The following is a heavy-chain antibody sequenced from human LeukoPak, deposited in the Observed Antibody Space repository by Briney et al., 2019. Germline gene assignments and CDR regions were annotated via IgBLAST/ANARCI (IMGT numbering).Heavy chain of an antibody. CDR1: GFTFGDYG. Sequence: GRSLRLSCTASGFTFGDYGMSWVRQAPGKGLEWVGLIRSKAYAETTEYAASVKGRFTISRDDSNSIAYLQMNSLKTEDTAVYYCTRVLSSWSYFDYWGQGTLVTVSS. J-gene: IGHJ4*02. CDR2: IRSKAYAETT. V-gene: IGHV3-49*04. CDR3: TRVLSSWSYFDY. D-gene: IGHD6-13*01.